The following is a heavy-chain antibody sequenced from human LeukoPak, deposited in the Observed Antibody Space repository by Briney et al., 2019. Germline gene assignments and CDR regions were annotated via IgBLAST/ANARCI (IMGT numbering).Heavy chain of an antibody. CDR1: GGSISSYY. D-gene: IGHD2-2*01. J-gene: IGHJ6*02. Sequence: SETLSLTCTVSGGSISSYYWSWIRQPPGKGLEWIGYIYYSGSTNYNPSLKSRVTISVDTSKNQFSLKLSSVTAADTAVYYCARVPVAPAANDYYYYYGMDVWGQGTTVTVSS. CDR3: ARVPVAPAANDYYYYYGMDV. CDR2: IYYSGST. V-gene: IGHV4-59*01.